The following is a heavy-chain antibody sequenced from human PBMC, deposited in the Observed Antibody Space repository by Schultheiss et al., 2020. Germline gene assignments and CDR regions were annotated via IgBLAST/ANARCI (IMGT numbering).Heavy chain of an antibody. D-gene: IGHD6-13*01. CDR1: GFTVSSNY. J-gene: IGHJ4*02. CDR2: IYSGGST. V-gene: IGHV3-53*01. Sequence: GGSLRLSCAASGFTVSSNYMSWVRQAPGKGLEWVSVIYSGGSTYYADSVKGRFTISRDNSKNTVWLQMNSLRAEDTAVYYCARDQAGAHFDYWGQGTLVTGS. CDR3: ARDQAGAHFDY.